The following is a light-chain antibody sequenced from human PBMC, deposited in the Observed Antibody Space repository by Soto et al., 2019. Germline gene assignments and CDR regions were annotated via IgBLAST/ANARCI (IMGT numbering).Light chain of an antibody. Sequence: SYELTQTSSVSVAPGQTARISCGGNNIGGKSVHWYQQKPGQAPVVVVYDDSDRPSGVPARFSGSKSGNTASLTISGLQADDEADYYCCSYAGSYTHVFGTGTKVTVL. CDR2: DDS. J-gene: IGLJ1*01. CDR1: NIGGKS. V-gene: IGLV3-21*02. CDR3: CSYAGSYTHV.